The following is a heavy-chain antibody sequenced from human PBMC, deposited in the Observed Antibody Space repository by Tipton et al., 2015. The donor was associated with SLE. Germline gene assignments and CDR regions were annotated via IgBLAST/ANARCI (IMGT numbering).Heavy chain of an antibody. Sequence: TLSLTCTVSGDSVKSRYWIWVRQPAGRGLEWLAYRFHDGNINYNPSLKTRLTMSVETSKNQFSLKLNSVTAADTAVYYCARDQRVNDFSDYYMGSYWFFDLWGRGTLVTVSS. CDR1: GDSVKSRY. D-gene: IGHD4-11*01. CDR3: ARDQRVNDFSDYYMGSYWFFDL. CDR2: RFHDGNI. V-gene: IGHV4-59*02. J-gene: IGHJ2*01.